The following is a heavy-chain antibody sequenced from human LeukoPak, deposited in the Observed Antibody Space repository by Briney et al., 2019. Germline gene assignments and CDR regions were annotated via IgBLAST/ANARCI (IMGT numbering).Heavy chain of an antibody. CDR3: ARDRGPAVMDY. J-gene: IGHJ4*02. Sequence: GGSLRLSCAASGFTFSIYWMHWVRQAPGKGLVWVSRINGDGSTINYADSVKGRFTISRDNAKNTLYLQMNSLRAEDTAVYYCARDRGPAVMDYWGQGTLVTVSS. D-gene: IGHD2-2*03. CDR1: GFTFSIYW. V-gene: IGHV3-74*01. CDR2: INGDGSTI.